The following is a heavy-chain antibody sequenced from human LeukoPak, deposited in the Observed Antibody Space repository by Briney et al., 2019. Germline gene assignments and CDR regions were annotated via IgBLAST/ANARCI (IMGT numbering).Heavy chain of an antibody. Sequence: HEASVKVSCKASGYTFTNYHINWVRQASGQGLEWMTWINPDTGDKGYARKFQDRVTITTDTSISTAYMELSSLSSGDTAVYFCARTTSMTASGYDYWGQGTLVTVSS. J-gene: IGHJ4*02. D-gene: IGHD2-21*02. CDR3: ARTTSMTASGYDY. CDR2: INPDTGDK. V-gene: IGHV1-8*03. CDR1: GYTFTNYH.